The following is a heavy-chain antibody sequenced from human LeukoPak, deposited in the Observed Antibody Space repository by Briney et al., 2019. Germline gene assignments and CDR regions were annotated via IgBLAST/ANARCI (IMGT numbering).Heavy chain of an antibody. CDR1: GGSISSYY. V-gene: IGHV4-4*07. CDR2: IYTSGST. J-gene: IGHJ6*02. Sequence: KPSETLSPTCTVSGGSISSYYWSWIRQPAGKGLEWIGRIYTSGSTNYNPSLKSRVTMSVDTSKNQFSLKLSSVTAADTAVYYCARNKLPSSGWYGTYYYGMDVWGQGTTVTVSS. D-gene: IGHD6-19*01. CDR3: ARNKLPSSGWYGTYYYGMDV.